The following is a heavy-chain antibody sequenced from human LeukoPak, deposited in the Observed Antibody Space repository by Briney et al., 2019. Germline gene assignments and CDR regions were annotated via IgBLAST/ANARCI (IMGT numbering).Heavy chain of an antibody. CDR2: ISSSSSYI. CDR1: GFTFSSYS. V-gene: IGHV3-21*01. Sequence: GGSLRRSCAASGFTFSSYSMNWVRQAPGKGLEWVSSISSSSSYIYYADSVKGRFTISRDNAKNSLYLQMNSLRAEDTAVYYCARSITMIVESFYYFDYWGQGTLVTVSS. D-gene: IGHD3-22*01. CDR3: ARSITMIVESFYYFDY. J-gene: IGHJ4*02.